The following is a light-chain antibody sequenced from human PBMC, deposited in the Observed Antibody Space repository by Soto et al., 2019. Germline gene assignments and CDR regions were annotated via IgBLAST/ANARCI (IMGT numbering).Light chain of an antibody. V-gene: IGKV1-33*01. CDR1: QDIGNY. CDR3: QQHHSLPLT. CDR2: DAS. J-gene: IGKJ3*01. Sequence: DIQMAQSPSSLSASVGDRVTITCQASQDIGNYLSWYLQRPGKAPKLLIFDASNLETGVPSRFSGSGSGTDFTFTVSSLQPEDVATYYCQQHHSLPLTFGPGTKLEIK.